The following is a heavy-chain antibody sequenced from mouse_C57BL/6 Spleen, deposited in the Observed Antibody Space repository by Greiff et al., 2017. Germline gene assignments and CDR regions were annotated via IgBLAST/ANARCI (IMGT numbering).Heavy chain of an antibody. CDR2: IYPGDGDT. V-gene: IGHV1-80*01. CDR3: ARGGSYYDWY. J-gene: IGHJ3*01. D-gene: IGHD2-4*01. CDR1: GYAFSSYW. Sequence: VMLVESGAELVKPGASVKISCKASGYAFSSYWMNWVKQRPGKGLEWIGQIYPGDGDTNYNGKVKGKATLTSDKSSSTAYMQLSRLTSADSAVYFCARGGSYYDWYWGQGTLVTVSA.